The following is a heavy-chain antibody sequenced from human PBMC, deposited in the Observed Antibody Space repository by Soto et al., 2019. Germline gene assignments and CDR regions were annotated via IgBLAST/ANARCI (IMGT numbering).Heavy chain of an antibody. CDR3: AREMITFGGVIDTNGMEV. D-gene: IGHD3-16*02. CDR1: VVSISSGGYY. J-gene: IGHJ6*01. Sequence: SETLSLTCTFSVVSISSGGYYWSWIRQHPWKGLEWIGYIYYSGSTYYNPSLKSRVTISVDTSKNQFSLKLSSVTAADTAVYYCAREMITFGGVIDTNGMEVWGQATSVSVSS. CDR2: IYYSGST. V-gene: IGHV4-31*03.